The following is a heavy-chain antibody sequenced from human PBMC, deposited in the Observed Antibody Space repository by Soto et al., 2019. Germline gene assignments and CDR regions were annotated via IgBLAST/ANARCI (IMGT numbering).Heavy chain of an antibody. CDR1: SGSISSSNW. Sequence: QVQLQESGPGLVKPSGTLSLTCAVSSGSISSSNWWSWVRQPPGKGLEWIGEIYHSGSTNYNPSLKSLVTIAVDKSKNQFSLKLSSVTAADTAVYYSARKDCSGGSCYTRGHDAFDIWGHGTMVTVSS. J-gene: IGHJ3*02. V-gene: IGHV4-4*02. D-gene: IGHD2-15*01. CDR3: ARKDCSGGSCYTRGHDAFDI. CDR2: IYHSGST.